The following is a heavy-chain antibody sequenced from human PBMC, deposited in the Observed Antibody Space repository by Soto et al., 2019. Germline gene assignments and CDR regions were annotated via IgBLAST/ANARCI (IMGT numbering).Heavy chain of an antibody. CDR2: INHSGRT. Sequence: QLQLQESGPGLVKPSETLSLTCTVSGGSISSSSYYWGWIRQPPGKGLECIGSINHSGRTYYNPSLNSRVTISVDTSKNQVSLKLNSVTAADTAVYYCASEAGWQNCFDYWGQGILVTVSS. D-gene: IGHD6-19*01. CDR3: ASEAGWQNCFDY. V-gene: IGHV4-39*01. CDR1: GGSISSSSYY. J-gene: IGHJ4*02.